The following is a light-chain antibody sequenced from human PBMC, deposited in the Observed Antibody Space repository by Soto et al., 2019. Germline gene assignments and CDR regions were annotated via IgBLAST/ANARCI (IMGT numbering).Light chain of an antibody. CDR1: SGHSSYA. CDR3: QPWGSGIHVV. Sequence: QLVLTQSPSASASLGASVKLTCTLSSGHSSYAIAWHQQQPEKGPRYLMKLNSDGSHSKGDGIPARFSGSSSGAERYLTISSLQSEDETDYYCQPWGSGIHVVFGGGTKLTVL. V-gene: IGLV4-69*01. J-gene: IGLJ2*01. CDR2: LNSDGSH.